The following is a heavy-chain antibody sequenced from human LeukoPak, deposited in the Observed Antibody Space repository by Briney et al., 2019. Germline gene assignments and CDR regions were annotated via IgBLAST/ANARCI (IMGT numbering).Heavy chain of an antibody. CDR2: IIADGGAT. D-gene: IGHD6-19*01. V-gene: IGHV3-23*01. Sequence: GGSLRLSCAASGFPFNIQDMRWVRQAPGKGLEWVSSIIADGGATFYADSVRGRFTISRDNSRNTLDLQMNSLRAEDTAVYYCGKGRVSEWGQGTLVTVSS. J-gene: IGHJ4*02. CDR1: GFPFNIQD. CDR3: GKGRVSE.